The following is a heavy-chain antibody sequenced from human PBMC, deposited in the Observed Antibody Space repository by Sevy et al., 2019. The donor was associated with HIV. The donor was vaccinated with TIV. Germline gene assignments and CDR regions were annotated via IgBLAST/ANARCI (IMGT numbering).Heavy chain of an antibody. D-gene: IGHD4-4*01. CDR2: INSDSGVT. J-gene: IGHJ6*02. CDR3: ARLTTQPTSDLYGMDV. V-gene: IGHV1-2*02. Sequence: ASVKVSCKASGYIFTDYYLHWVRQAPGQGLEWMAWINSDSGVTNYAQRFQGEVTVTRDTSLSTAYLELSRLKPNDTAIYYCARLTTQPTSDLYGMDVWGQGTRVTVSS. CDR1: GYIFTDYY.